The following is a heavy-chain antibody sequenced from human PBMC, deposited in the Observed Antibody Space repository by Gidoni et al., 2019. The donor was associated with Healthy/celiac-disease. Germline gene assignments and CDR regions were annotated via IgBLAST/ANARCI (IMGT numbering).Heavy chain of an antibody. D-gene: IGHD2-8*01. Sequence: QVQLVQSGAEVKKPGSSVKVSCKASGGTFSIYTISWVRQAPGQGLEWMGRIIPILGIANYAQKFQGRVTITADKSTSTAYMELSSLRSEDTAVYYCATSPTALTYCTNGVCYSKHWGQGTLVTVSS. CDR3: ATSPTALTYCTNGVCYSKH. V-gene: IGHV1-69*02. CDR2: IIPILGIA. J-gene: IGHJ1*01. CDR1: GGTFSIYT.